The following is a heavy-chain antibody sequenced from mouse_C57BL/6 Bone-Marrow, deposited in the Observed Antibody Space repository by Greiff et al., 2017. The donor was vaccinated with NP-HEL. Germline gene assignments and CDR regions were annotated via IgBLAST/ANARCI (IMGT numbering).Heavy chain of an antibody. CDR2: IYPNNGGT. CDR3: ARTTGAMDY. V-gene: IGHV1-22*01. J-gene: IGHJ4*01. CDR1: GYPFTDYN. Sequence: VQLQQSGPELVKPGASVKMFCKASGYPFTDYNMHWVKQSHGKSLEWVGYIYPNNGGTSYNQKFKGKATLTVNKSSSTGYMEHHSLTSEDSAVYYCARTTGAMDYWGQGTSVTVSS.